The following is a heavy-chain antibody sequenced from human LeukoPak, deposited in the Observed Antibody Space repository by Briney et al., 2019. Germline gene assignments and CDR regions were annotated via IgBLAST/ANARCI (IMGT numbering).Heavy chain of an antibody. CDR1: GGSISSYY. CDR2: IYTSGTT. V-gene: IGHV4-4*07. D-gene: IGHD3-22*01. CDR3: ARANYDGSDY. J-gene: IGHJ4*02. Sequence: SETLSLTCTVSGGSISSYYWSWIRQPAGKGLEWIGRIYTSGTTNYNPSLKSRVTMSVDTSRNQFSLKMRSVTAADTAVYYCARANYDGSDYWGQGTLVTVSS.